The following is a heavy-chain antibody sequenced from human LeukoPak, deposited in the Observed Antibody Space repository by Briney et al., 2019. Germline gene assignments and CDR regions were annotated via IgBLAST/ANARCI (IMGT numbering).Heavy chain of an antibody. CDR2: IRYDGGNK. CDR1: GFTFSSYG. Sequence: QPGGSLRLSCAASGFTFSSYGMHWVRQAPGKGLEWVAFIRYDGGNKYYADSVKGRFTISRDNSKNTLYLQMNSLRAEDTAVYYCAKERWRDGRNWFDPWGQGTLVTVSS. J-gene: IGHJ5*02. V-gene: IGHV3-30*02. CDR3: AKERWRDGRNWFDP. D-gene: IGHD5-24*01.